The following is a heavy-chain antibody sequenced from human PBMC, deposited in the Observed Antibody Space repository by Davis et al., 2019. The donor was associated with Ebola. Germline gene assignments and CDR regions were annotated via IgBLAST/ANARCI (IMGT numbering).Heavy chain of an antibody. Sequence: AASVKVSCKASGYTFTSYDINWVRQATGQGLEWMGWMNPNSGNTGYAQKFQGRVTMTRNTSISTAYMELSSLRSEDTAVYYCAREWLFSSNFDYWGQGTLVTVSS. CDR3: AREWLFSSNFDY. J-gene: IGHJ4*02. V-gene: IGHV1-8*01. D-gene: IGHD3-22*01. CDR2: MNPNSGNT. CDR1: GYTFTSYD.